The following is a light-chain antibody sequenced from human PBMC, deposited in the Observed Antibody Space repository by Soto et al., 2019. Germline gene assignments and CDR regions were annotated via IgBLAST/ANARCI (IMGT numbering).Light chain of an antibody. J-gene: IGKJ1*01. V-gene: IGKV1-5*03. CDR1: QSISSW. CDR2: KAS. CDR3: QKYDSAPRT. Sequence: DIQMTQSPSTLSGSVGDRVTITCRASQSISSWLAWYQQKPGKAPKLLISKASNLDSGIPSRFSGSGSGTEFTLIISSLQPEDVATYYCQKYDSAPRTFGQGTKVEIK.